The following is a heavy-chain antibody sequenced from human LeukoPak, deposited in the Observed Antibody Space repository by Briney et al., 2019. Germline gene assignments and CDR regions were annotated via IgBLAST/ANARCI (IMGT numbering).Heavy chain of an antibody. Sequence: SETLSLTCTVSGGSVSSSSYYWGWIRQPPGTGLEWIGNIYYSGNTYYNPSLKSRVTISVDTSKNHFSLKLTSVTAADTAVYYCAGVYSGYDYPFDFWGQGTLVSVSS. CDR3: AGVYSGYDYPFDF. CDR2: IYYSGNT. J-gene: IGHJ4*02. V-gene: IGHV4-39*02. D-gene: IGHD5-12*01. CDR1: GGSVSSSSYY.